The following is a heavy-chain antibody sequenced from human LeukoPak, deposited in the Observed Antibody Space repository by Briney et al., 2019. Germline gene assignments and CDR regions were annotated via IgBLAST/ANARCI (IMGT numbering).Heavy chain of an antibody. CDR1: GGSFSGYY. V-gene: IGHV4-34*01. CDR2: INHSGST. Sequence: SETLSLTCAVYGGSFSGYYWGWIRQPPGKGLEWIGEINHSGSTNYNPSLKSRVTISVDTSKNQFSLKLSSVTAADTAVYYCGRVGPHYYYYMDVWGKGTTVTVSS. D-gene: IGHD3-16*01. CDR3: GRVGPHYYYYMDV. J-gene: IGHJ6*03.